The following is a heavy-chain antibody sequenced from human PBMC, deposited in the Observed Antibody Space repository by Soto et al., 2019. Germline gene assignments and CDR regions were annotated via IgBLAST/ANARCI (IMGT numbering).Heavy chain of an antibody. V-gene: IGHV3-66*01. CDR2: IYSGGYT. CDR1: GFDVSNTD. Sequence: GGSLRLSCAASGFDVSNTDMSWVRQAPGKGLEWVSVIYSGGYTNYADSVKGRFIVSRDSPKNTLYLQMDSPRAEDTAVYYCAREAIIVIAAPEYYFDYWGQGTLVTVSS. CDR3: AREAIIVIAAPEYYFDY. D-gene: IGHD3-22*01. J-gene: IGHJ4*02.